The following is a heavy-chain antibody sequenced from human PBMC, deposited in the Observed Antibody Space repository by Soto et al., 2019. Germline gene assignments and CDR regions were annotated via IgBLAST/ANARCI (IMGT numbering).Heavy chain of an antibody. Sequence: GASVKVSCRASGYTFTSYAMHWVRQAPGQRLEWMGWINAGNGNTKYSQKFQGRVTITRDTSASTAYMELSSLRSEDTAVYYCARGHCSSTSCYLQLGYYYYGMDVWGQGTTVTVSS. CDR2: INAGNGNT. CDR3: ARGHCSSTSCYLQLGYYYYGMDV. CDR1: GYTFTSYA. D-gene: IGHD2-2*01. J-gene: IGHJ6*02. V-gene: IGHV1-3*01.